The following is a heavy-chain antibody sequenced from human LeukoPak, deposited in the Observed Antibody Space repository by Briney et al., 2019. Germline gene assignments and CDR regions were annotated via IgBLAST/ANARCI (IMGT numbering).Heavy chain of an antibody. D-gene: IGHD2-2*01. V-gene: IGHV5-51*01. CDR2: ISPGDSDT. J-gene: IGHJ3*02. Sequence: GESLKISCKGSGYTFTTYWIGWVRQMPGKGLEWMGIISPGDSDTRHSPSFQGQVTISADKSIRTAYLQWSSLKASDTAMYYCARRYCSSTFCHGAFDIWGQGTVVTVSS. CDR3: ARRYCSSTFCHGAFDI. CDR1: GYTFTTYW.